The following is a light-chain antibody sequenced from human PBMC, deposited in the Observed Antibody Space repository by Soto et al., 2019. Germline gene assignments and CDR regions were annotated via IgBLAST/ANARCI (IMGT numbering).Light chain of an antibody. Sequence: DIQMTQSPSSLSASLGDRVTITCRASQSITIYLNWYQQKPGKAPNLLIYGASSLQSGVPSRFSGSGSGTEFTLTLSSLQPEDFATYYCQQTYSTLITFGQGTRLEI. CDR2: GAS. CDR1: QSITIY. J-gene: IGKJ5*01. CDR3: QQTYSTLIT. V-gene: IGKV1-39*01.